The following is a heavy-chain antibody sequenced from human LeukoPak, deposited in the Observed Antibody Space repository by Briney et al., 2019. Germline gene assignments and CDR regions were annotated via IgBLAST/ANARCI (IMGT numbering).Heavy chain of an antibody. CDR1: GFTPYDYT. Sequence: SLRLSSAASGFTPYDYTTHSGRQAPQQRLGRVSRISWDGRNTASAASVKGRFTISRDNAQNSLYLQMYSLTIEDTPFYNCIKDMGLHLLKDAFDLWGRGMLVTVSS. CDR3: IKDMGLHLLKDAFDL. J-gene: IGHJ3*01. V-gene: IGHV3-9*02. D-gene: IGHD1-26*01. CDR2: ISWDGRNT.